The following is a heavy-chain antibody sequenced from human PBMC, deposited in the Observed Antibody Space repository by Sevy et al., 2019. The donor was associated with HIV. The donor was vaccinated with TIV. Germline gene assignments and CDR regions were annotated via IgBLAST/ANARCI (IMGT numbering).Heavy chain of an antibody. J-gene: IGHJ6*02. Sequence: GGSLRLSCAASGFTFRSYSMNWVRQAPGRGLEWVSSITSSSSFIFYADSVKGRFSVSRDNAKKSQFLQMNSLRAEDTAVYYCARPTSGLSASEHLDNARLYGMDVWGQGTTVTVSS. D-gene: IGHD6-25*01. CDR1: GFTFRSYS. CDR3: ARPTSGLSASEHLDNARLYGMDV. V-gene: IGHV3-21*01. CDR2: ITSSSSFI.